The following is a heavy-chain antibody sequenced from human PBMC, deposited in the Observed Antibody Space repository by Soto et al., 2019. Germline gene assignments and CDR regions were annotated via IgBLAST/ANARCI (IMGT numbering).Heavy chain of an antibody. D-gene: IGHD6-19*01. CDR2: AYPRGST. V-gene: IGHV4-4*02. CDR3: ARVAGSGWYDA. J-gene: IGHJ5*02. Sequence: GSLRLSCAASGFTFGTYGMSWVRQPPGKGLEWIGTAYPRGSTYYDPSLKSRVTISLDLSKNQFSLNLNSVTAADTAVYYCARVAGSGWYDAWGQGTLVTVSS. CDR1: GFTFGTYGM.